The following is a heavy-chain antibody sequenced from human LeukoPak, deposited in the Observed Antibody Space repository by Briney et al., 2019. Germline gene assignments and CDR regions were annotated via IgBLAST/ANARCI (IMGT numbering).Heavy chain of an antibody. CDR2: ISAYNGNT. J-gene: IGHJ4*02. Sequence: ASVKVSCKASGYTFTSYGISWVRQAPGQGLEWMGWISAYNGNTNYAQTLQGRVTMTTDTSTSTADMELRSLRSDDMAVYYCARLIAVAASFDYWGQGTLVTVSS. V-gene: IGHV1-18*03. D-gene: IGHD6-19*01. CDR3: ARLIAVAASFDY. CDR1: GYTFTSYG.